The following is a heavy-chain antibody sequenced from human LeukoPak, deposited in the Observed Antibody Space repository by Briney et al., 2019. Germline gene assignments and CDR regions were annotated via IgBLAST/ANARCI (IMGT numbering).Heavy chain of an antibody. CDR3: ASQGPDFDY. J-gene: IGHJ4*02. Sequence: GESLKISCKASGYSFTTYWIGWVRQMPGKGLEWMGIIYPADSTAHYSPSFQGQVTISADKSISTAYLQWSSLKASDTAMYYCASQGPDFDYWGQGTLVTVSS. V-gene: IGHV5-51*01. CDR1: GYSFTTYW. CDR2: IYPADSTA.